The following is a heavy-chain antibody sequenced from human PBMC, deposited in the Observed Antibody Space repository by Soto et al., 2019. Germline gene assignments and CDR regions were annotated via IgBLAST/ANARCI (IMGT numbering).Heavy chain of an antibody. CDR1: GFTFSSYG. CDR2: ISGSGGST. D-gene: IGHD2-2*01. Sequence: GSLRLSCAASGFTFSSYGMSWVRQAPGKGLEWVSAISGSGGSTYYADSVKGRFTISRDNSKNTLYLQMNSLRAEDTAVYYCAKVGHCSSTSCYPASYYYYMDVWGKGTTVTVSS. CDR3: AKVGHCSSTSCYPASYYYYMDV. V-gene: IGHV3-23*01. J-gene: IGHJ6*03.